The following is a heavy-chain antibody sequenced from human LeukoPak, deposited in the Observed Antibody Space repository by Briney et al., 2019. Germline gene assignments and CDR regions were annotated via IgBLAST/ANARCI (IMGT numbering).Heavy chain of an antibody. J-gene: IGHJ4*02. CDR3: ARAPYCGGDCPRGDYFDY. Sequence: ASVKVSCKASGYTFTSYGISWVRQAPGQELEWMGWISAYNGNTNYAQKLQGRVTMTTDTSTSTAYMELRSLRSDDTAVYYCARAPYCGGDCPRGDYFDYWGQGTLVTVSS. V-gene: IGHV1-18*01. CDR2: ISAYNGNT. D-gene: IGHD2-21*02. CDR1: GYTFTSYG.